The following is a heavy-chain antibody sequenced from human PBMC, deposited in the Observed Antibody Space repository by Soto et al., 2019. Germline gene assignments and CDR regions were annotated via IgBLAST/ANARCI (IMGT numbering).Heavy chain of an antibody. D-gene: IGHD3-16*01. CDR2: LSSDGFGA. CDR3: ARDLGGPDD. J-gene: IGHJ4*02. CDR1: GFSFSPYW. V-gene: IGHV3-74*03. Sequence: PGGSLRLSCAASGFSFSPYWMHWVCQVPGRGLEWVARLSSDGFGAAYADSVKGRFFISRDIARNTLSLQTNSLRADDTAVDYCARDLGGPDDWGRGTAVTLAS.